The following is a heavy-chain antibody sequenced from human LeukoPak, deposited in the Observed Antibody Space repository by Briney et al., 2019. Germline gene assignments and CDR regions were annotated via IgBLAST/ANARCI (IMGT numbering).Heavy chain of an antibody. D-gene: IGHD6-19*01. V-gene: IGHV4-61*01. J-gene: IGHJ4*02. Sequence: SQTLSLTCTVSGGSISSGSYYWSWIRQPPGKGLEWIGYIYYSGSTNYNPSLKSRVTISVDTSKNQFSLKLSSVTAADTAVYYCARVYSSGWDTLFDCWGQGTLVTVSS. CDR1: GGSISSGSYY. CDR3: ARVYSSGWDTLFDC. CDR2: IYYSGST.